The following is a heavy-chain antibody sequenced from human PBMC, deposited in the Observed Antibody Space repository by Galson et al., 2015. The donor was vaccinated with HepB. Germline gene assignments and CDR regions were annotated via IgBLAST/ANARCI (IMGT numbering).Heavy chain of an antibody. Sequence: SVKVSCKASGYTFTSYDINWVRQATGQGLEWMGWMNPNSGNTGYAQKFQGRVTMTRNTSISTAYMELSSLRSEDTAVYYCARAPISYDFWSGYYGYYMDVWGKGTTVTVSS. CDR2: MNPNSGNT. CDR3: ARAPISYDFWSGYYGYYMDV. V-gene: IGHV1-8*01. J-gene: IGHJ6*03. D-gene: IGHD3-3*01. CDR1: GYTFTSYD.